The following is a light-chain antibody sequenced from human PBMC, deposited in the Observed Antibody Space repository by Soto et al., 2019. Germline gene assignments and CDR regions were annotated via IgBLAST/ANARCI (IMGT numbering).Light chain of an antibody. CDR3: XXXXXXXWX. CDR1: QSLTMW. CDR2: KTS. V-gene: IGKV1-5*03. Sequence: DIHMTQSPSTLSASVGDRVTITCRASQSLTMWLAWYQQKPGKAPNLLIYKTSSLESGVPSRFSGSGSGTEFTLTISSLXXXXXXXXXXXXXXXXXWXFGQGTKVEVK. J-gene: IGKJ1*01.